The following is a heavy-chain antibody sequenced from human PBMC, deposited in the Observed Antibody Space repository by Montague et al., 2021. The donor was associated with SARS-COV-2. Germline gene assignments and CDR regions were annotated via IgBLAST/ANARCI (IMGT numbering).Heavy chain of an antibody. CDR3: GGTWVYFSPVDD. V-gene: IGHV4-4*02. J-gene: IGHJ6*02. Sequence: SETLSLTCAVSGGSISSREWWSWVRQPPGKGLEWIGEIHQSESGRTNXXXSLKSRVTISIDQSKNYFSLNLTSMTAADTAVYYCGGTWVYFSPVDDWGQGTTVIVSS. CDR2: IHQSESGRT. CDR1: GGSISSREW. D-gene: IGHD3-3*01.